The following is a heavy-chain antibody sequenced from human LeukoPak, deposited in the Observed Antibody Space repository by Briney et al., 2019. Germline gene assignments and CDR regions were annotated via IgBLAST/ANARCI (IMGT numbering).Heavy chain of an antibody. CDR3: AKDGDKIQVPPVDY. V-gene: IGHV3-7*03. J-gene: IGHJ4*02. CDR2: IKEDGREK. Sequence: PGGSLRLSCAASGFTFSSYWMSWVRQAPGKGLEWVANIKEDGREKYYADSVKGRFTISRDNAKNTLYLQMNSLRAEDTSLYYCAKDGDKIQVPPVDYCGQGTLVTVSS. CDR1: GFTFSSYW. D-gene: IGHD2-21*01.